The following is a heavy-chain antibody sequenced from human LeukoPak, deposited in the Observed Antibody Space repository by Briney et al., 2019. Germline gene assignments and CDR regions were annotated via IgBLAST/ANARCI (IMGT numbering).Heavy chain of an antibody. J-gene: IGHJ4*02. CDR2: IYYSGST. CDR1: GGSISSSSYY. V-gene: IGHV4-39*07. D-gene: IGHD3-9*01. Sequence: SETLSLTCTVSGGSISSSSYYWGWIRQPPGKGLEWIGSIYYSGSTYYNPSLKSRVTISVDTSKNQFSLKLSSVTAADTAVYYCARDCQYYDILTGYDLIIDYWGQGTLVTVSS. CDR3: ARDCQYYDILTGYDLIIDY.